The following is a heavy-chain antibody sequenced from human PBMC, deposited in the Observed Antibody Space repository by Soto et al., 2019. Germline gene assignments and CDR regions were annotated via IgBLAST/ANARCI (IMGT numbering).Heavy chain of an antibody. CDR3: RVPEYSSSWYYFDY. CDR1: GFTFSSYA. V-gene: IGHV3-30-3*01. J-gene: IGHJ4*02. D-gene: IGHD6-13*01. Sequence: QVQLVESGGGVVQPGRSLRLSCAASGFTFSSYAMHWVSQAPGKGLEWVAVISYDGSNKYYADSVKGRFTISRDNSKNTLYLQMNSLRAEDTAVYYCRVPEYSSSWYYFDYWGQGTLVTVSS. CDR2: ISYDGSNK.